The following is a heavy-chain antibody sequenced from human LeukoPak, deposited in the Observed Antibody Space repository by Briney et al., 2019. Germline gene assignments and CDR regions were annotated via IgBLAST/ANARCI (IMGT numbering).Heavy chain of an antibody. Sequence: GSLRLSCAASGFTFSSYGMHWVRQAPGKGLEGVAVISYDGSNKYYADSVKGRFTISRDNSKNTLYLQMNSLRAKDTAVYYCAKTTGARIAAAGNDFDYWGQGTLVTVSS. V-gene: IGHV3-30*18. CDR3: AKTTGARIAAAGNDFDY. CDR1: GFTFSSYG. J-gene: IGHJ4*02. D-gene: IGHD6-13*01. CDR2: ISYDGSNK.